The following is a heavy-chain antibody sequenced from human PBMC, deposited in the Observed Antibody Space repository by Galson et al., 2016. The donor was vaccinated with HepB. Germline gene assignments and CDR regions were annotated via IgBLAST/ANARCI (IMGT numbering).Heavy chain of an antibody. J-gene: IGHJ4*02. Sequence: SLRLSCAASGFTFNNAWMSWVRQAPGKGPEWVGRVRGGPDAGTTDYAAPGKGIFTIPRDDSKSMFCLQINSLKTEDTAVYYRTTHIVATNYSFAYWGRGTLVTVSS. CDR3: TTHIVATNYSFAY. D-gene: IGHD5-12*01. CDR1: GFTFNNAW. V-gene: IGHV3-15*05. CDR2: VRGGPDAGTT.